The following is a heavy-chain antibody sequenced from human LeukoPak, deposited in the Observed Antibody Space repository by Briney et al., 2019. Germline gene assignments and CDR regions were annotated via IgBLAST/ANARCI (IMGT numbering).Heavy chain of an antibody. D-gene: IGHD6-6*01. V-gene: IGHV4-34*01. J-gene: IGHJ4*02. CDR2: INKSGST. Sequence: PSETLSLTCAVYGGSFNGYYWTWIRQPPGKGLEWIGKINKSGSTNYNPSLKSRVTKSIDTSKNQISLRLTPVTAADTAVYYCARNSAYSTSSGFNAWGQGTLGTVSA. CDR1: GGSFNGYY. CDR3: ARNSAYSTSSGFNA.